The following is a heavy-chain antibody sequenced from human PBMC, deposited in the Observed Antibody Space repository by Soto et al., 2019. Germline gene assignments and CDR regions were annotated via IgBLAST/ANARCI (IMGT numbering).Heavy chain of an antibody. CDR3: AREAAAGFNWFDP. V-gene: IGHV1-18*04. CDR1: GYSYTGYF. J-gene: IGHJ5*02. D-gene: IGHD6-13*01. CDR2: ISAYNGNT. Sequence: ASVKVSCKASGYSYTGYFVHWVRQAPGQGLEWMGWISAYNGNTNYAQKLQGRVTMTTDTSTSTAYMELRSLRSDDTAVYYCAREAAAGFNWFDPWGQGTLVTVSS.